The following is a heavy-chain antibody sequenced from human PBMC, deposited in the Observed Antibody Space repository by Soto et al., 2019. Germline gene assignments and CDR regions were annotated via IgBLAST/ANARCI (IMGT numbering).Heavy chain of an antibody. J-gene: IGHJ5*02. CDR3: ARGQRFSDWFDP. D-gene: IGHD3-3*01. CDR1: GGTLSGYY. CDR2: IYSSGSN. V-gene: IGHV4-4*07. Sequence: SETLSLTCTVIGGTLSGYYWTWIRQSAGGGLEWIGRIYSSGSNNYNPSLKGRVTISLDTSMNHFSLRLSPVTAADTAVYYCARGQRFSDWFDPWGQGTLVTVSS.